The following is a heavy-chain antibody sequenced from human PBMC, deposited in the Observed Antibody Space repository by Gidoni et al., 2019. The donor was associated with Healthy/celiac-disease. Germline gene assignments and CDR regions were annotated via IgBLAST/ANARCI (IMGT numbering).Heavy chain of an antibody. D-gene: IGHD2-15*01. CDR1: GFSLSNARMG. V-gene: IGHV2-26*01. CDR3: ARIRDLRYCSGGSCYSWNYFDY. Sequence: QVTLKESGPVLVIPTETLTLTCTVSGFSLSNARMGVSWIRQPPGKALEWLAHIFSNDEKSYSTPLKSRLTISKDTSKSQVVLTMTNMDPVDTATYYCARIRDLRYCSGGSCYSWNYFDYWGQGTLVTVSS. CDR2: IFSNDEK. J-gene: IGHJ4*02.